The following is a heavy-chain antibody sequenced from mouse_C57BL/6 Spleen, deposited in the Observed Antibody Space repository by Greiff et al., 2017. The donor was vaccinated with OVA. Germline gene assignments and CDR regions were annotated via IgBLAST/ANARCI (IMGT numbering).Heavy chain of an antibody. D-gene: IGHD2-3*01. CDR2: IYPRSGNT. J-gene: IGHJ4*01. CDR3: ARSSSSLDGYFAMDY. Sequence: QVQLQPSGAELARPGASVKLSCKASGYTFTSYGISWVKQRTGQGLEWIGEIYPRSGNTYYNEKFKGKATLTADKSSRTAYMELRSLTSEDAAVYCCARSSSSLDGYFAMDYWGQGTSVTVSS. CDR1: GYTFTSYG. V-gene: IGHV1-81*01.